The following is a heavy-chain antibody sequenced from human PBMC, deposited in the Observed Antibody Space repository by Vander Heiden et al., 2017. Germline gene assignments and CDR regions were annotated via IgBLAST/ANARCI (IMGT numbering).Heavy chain of an antibody. V-gene: IGHV3-30*03. CDR1: GLAFSNFG. CDR3: ARRKGGFNYYDSSGVFDS. D-gene: IGHD3-22*01. J-gene: IGHJ4*02. CDR2: ISFDGNDK. Sequence: QVQLVESGGGVVQPGRSLRLSCAASGLAFSNFGMHWVRQAPGKGLEWVAVISFDGNDKYYVDSVKGRFTISRDNSKNTLFLQMNSLRAEDTAVYYCARRKGGFNYYDSSGVFDSWGQGTLVTVSS.